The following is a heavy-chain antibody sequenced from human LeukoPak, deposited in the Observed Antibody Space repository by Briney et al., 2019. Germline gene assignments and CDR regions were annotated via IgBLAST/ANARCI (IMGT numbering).Heavy chain of an antibody. V-gene: IGHV3-23*01. CDR3: ANHMWELHYGMDV. CDR2: ISGSGGST. D-gene: IGHD1-26*01. CDR1: GFTFSSYA. J-gene: IGHJ6*02. Sequence: GGSLRLSCAASGFTFSSYAVSWVRQAPGKGLEWVSAISGSGGSTYYADSVKGRFTISRDNSKNTLYLQMNSLRAEDTAVYYCANHMWELHYGMDVWGQGTTVTVSS.